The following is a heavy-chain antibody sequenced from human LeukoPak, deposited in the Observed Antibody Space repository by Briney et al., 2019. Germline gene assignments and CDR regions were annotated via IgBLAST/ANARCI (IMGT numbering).Heavy chain of an antibody. Sequence: SETLSLTCTVSSDSISNSAYHWGWIRQPPGRGLEWIGTIYYNRGTYYNPSLKSRVTISVDTSKNQFSLKLSSVTAADTAVYYCARNYDGQLGPFDYWGQGTLVTVSS. V-gene: IGHV4-39*07. CDR3: ARNYDGQLGPFDY. J-gene: IGHJ4*02. CDR2: IYYNRGT. D-gene: IGHD6-13*01. CDR1: SDSISNSAYH.